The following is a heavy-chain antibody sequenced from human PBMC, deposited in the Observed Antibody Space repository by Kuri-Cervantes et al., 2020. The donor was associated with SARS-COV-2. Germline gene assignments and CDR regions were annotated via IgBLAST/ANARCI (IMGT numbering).Heavy chain of an antibody. CDR2: ISSSSTI. D-gene: IGHD2-15*01. CDR1: GFTFSSYS. Sequence: GGSLRLSCAASGFTFSSYSMNWVRQAPGKGLEWVSYISSSSTIYYADSVKGRFTISRDNAKNSLYLQMNSLRPEDTAVYYCAKDQFGIVVVVATIDYWGQGTLVTVSS. CDR3: AKDQFGIVVVVATIDY. V-gene: IGHV3-48*01. J-gene: IGHJ4*02.